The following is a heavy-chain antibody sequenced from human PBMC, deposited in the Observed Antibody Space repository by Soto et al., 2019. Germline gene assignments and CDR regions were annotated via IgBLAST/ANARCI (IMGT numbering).Heavy chain of an antibody. CDR2: ITYDGSNT. D-gene: IGHD3-22*01. CDR3: AKDLTMIVVVIDY. V-gene: IGHV3-30*18. Sequence: PGGSLRLSCATSGFTFSSHSMNWVRQAPGKGLEWVAVITYDGSNTYYADSVKGRFTISRDNSKNTVYLQMNSLRAEDTAVYYCAKDLTMIVVVIDYWGQGTLVTVSS. CDR1: GFTFSSHS. J-gene: IGHJ4*02.